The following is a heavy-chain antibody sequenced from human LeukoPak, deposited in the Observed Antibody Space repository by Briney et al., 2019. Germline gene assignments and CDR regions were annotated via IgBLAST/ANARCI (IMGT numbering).Heavy chain of an antibody. Sequence: GGSLRLSCAASGFTFSSYAMRWVRQAPGKGLEWVSAFRAGGGDTYYADSVNGRFIISIDNSKNTLYLHMNSLGCEYWSGYACSKSGYNRFTYWGQGSLVTVYS. CDR2: FRAGGGDT. CDR1: GFTFSSYA. J-gene: IGHJ4*02. V-gene: IGHV3-23*01. CDR3: SKSGYNRFTY. D-gene: IGHD5-24*01.